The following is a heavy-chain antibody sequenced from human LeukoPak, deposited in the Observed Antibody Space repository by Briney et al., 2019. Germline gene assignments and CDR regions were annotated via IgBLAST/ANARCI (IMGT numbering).Heavy chain of an antibody. CDR2: ISSSSYI. CDR1: GFTLSSYW. Sequence: PGGSLRLSCAASGFTLSSYWMSWVRQAPGKGLEWVSSISSSSYIYYADSMKGRFTISRDNAKNSLYLQMNSLRAEDTAVYYCARAVNDYGDYVFDYWGQGTLVTVSS. J-gene: IGHJ4*02. CDR3: ARAVNDYGDYVFDY. V-gene: IGHV3-21*01. D-gene: IGHD4-17*01.